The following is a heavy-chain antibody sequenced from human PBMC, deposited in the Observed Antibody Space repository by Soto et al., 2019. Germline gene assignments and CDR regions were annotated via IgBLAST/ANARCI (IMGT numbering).Heavy chain of an antibody. D-gene: IGHD1-7*01. CDR3: ARDLELMRAFDI. J-gene: IGHJ3*02. CDR1: GGTFSSYA. Sequence: VKVSCKASGGTFSSYAISWVLQAPGQGLEWMGGIIPIFGTANYAQKFQGRVTITADESTSTAYMELSSLRSEDTAVYYCARDLELMRAFDIWGQGTMVTVSS. CDR2: IIPIFGTA. V-gene: IGHV1-69*13.